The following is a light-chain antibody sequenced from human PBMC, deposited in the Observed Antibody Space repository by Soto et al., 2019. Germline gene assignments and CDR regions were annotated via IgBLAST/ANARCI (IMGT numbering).Light chain of an antibody. CDR3: NSYTSTAARV. J-gene: IGLJ1*01. V-gene: IGLV2-14*01. CDR2: EVS. Sequence: QSALTQPASVSGSPGQSITISCTGTSSDVGAYNFVSWYQQHPGKAPKLMIYEVSNRPSGVSNRISGSKSGNTASLTISGLQAEDEADYYCNSYTSTAARVFGTGTKLTVL. CDR1: SSDVGAYNF.